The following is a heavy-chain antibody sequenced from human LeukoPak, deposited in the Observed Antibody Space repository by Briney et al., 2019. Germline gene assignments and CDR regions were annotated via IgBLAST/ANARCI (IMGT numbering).Heavy chain of an antibody. CDR2: ITGTGGST. D-gene: IGHD4-17*01. V-gene: IGHV3-23*01. J-gene: IGHJ4*02. CDR3: AKDQGHDYAPVGSATQLH. CDR1: GLTFSSSA. Sequence: GGSLRLSCAASGLTFSSSAMSWVRQAPGKGLQWVSSITGTGGSTHYADSVKGRFTIFRDNSRSTVYLHMSSLTGEDTAIYYCAKDQGHDYAPVGSATQLHWGQGVLVTVSS.